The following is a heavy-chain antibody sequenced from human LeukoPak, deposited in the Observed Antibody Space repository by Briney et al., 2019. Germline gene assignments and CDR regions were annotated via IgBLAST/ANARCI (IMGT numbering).Heavy chain of an antibody. CDR2: ISNDETFI. CDR1: GFSFSSFG. J-gene: IGHJ4*02. V-gene: IGHV3-30*03. Sequence: GRSLRLSCAASGFSFSSFGMHWVRQAPGKGLEWVTFISNDETFIRYGDSVKGRFTVSRDNYKDTLYLQMNSLSAEDTAVYYCATKVAVGYWGQGTLVTVSS. D-gene: IGHD2-21*01. CDR3: ATKVAVGY.